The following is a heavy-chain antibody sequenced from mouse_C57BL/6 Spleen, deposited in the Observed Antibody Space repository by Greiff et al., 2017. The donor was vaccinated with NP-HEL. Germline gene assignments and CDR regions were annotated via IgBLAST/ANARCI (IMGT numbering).Heavy chain of an antibody. J-gene: IGHJ4*01. D-gene: IGHD2-1*01. CDR1: GFSLTRYG. CDR3: ARHDYGNYYAMDY. Sequence: QVQLKESGPGLVAPSQSLSITCTVSGFSLTRYGVHWVRQPPGKGLEWLVVIWSDGSTTYNSALKSRLSISKDNSKSQVFLKMNSLQTDDTAMYYCARHDYGNYYAMDYWGQGTSVTVSS. V-gene: IGHV2-6-1*01. CDR2: IWSDGST.